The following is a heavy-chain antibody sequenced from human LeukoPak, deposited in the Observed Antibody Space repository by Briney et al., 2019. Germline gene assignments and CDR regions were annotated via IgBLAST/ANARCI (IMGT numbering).Heavy chain of an antibody. CDR1: GYTFIDYY. Sequence: ASVKVSCKASGYTFIDYYIHWVRQAPGQGLEWKGWTNPNSGGTNFAQKFQGRVTMTRDTSIRTAYMELRRLTSDDTAVYYCARDGGGLVPVPNEWGQGALVTVSS. D-gene: IGHD2-8*01. CDR3: ARDGGGLVPVPNE. CDR2: TNPNSGGT. V-gene: IGHV1-2*02. J-gene: IGHJ4*02.